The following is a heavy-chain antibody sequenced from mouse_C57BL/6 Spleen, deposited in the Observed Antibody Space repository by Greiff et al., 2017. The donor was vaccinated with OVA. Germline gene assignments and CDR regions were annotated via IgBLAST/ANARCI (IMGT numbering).Heavy chain of an antibody. CDR3: AADYYGSSPSWFAY. CDR2: IDPSDSYT. J-gene: IGHJ3*01. CDR1: GYTFTSYW. D-gene: IGHD1-1*01. Sequence: VKLVESGAELVMPGASVKLSCKASGYTFTSYWMHWVKQRPGQGLEWIGEIDPSDSYTNYNQKFKGKSTLTVDKSSSTAYMQLSSLTSEDSAVYYCAADYYGSSPSWFAYWGQGTLVTVSA. V-gene: IGHV1-69*01.